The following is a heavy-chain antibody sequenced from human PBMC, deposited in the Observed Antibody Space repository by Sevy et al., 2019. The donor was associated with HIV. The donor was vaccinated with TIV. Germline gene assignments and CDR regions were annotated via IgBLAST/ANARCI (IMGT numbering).Heavy chain of an antibody. CDR3: AGWRGAQSEFDY. J-gene: IGHJ4*02. D-gene: IGHD3-3*01. V-gene: IGHV3-7*01. CDR1: GFTFSSYW. CDR2: IKKDGSVK. Sequence: GGSLRLSCAASGFTFSSYWMSWVRQAPGKGLEWVADIKKDGSVKLYADAVKGRITISRDNAENSVDLQMKSLRAEDTAVYFCAGWRGAQSEFDYWGQGTRVTVSS.